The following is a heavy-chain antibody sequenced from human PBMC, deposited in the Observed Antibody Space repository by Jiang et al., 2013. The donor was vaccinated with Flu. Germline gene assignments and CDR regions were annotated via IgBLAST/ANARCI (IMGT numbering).Heavy chain of an antibody. J-gene: IGHJ5*02. Sequence: GAEVKKPGDSLQISCKASGYTFSDFWIGWVRQLPGKGLEWMGIIYPGDFDTKYSPSFQGQVTISVDKTTRTAYLQWSSLKASDSAMYYCARRLTGTKDWFDPWGQGALVSVSS. CDR3: ARRLTGTKDWFDP. D-gene: IGHD7-27*01. CDR2: IYPGDFDT. CDR1: GYTFSDFW. V-gene: IGHV5-51*03.